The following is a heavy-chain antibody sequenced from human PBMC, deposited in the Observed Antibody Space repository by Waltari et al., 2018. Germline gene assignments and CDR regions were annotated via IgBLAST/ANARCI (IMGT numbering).Heavy chain of an antibody. Sequence: QLQLQESGPGLVKPSETLSLTCTVSGGSISSSSYYWGWIRQPPGKGLEWIGSIYYSGSTYYNPSRKSRVTISVDTSKNQFSLKLSSVTAADTAVYYCARHSSSLYYYYYYMDVWGKGTTVTVSS. CDR3: ARHSSSLYYYYYYMDV. J-gene: IGHJ6*03. CDR1: GGSISSSSYY. V-gene: IGHV4-39*01. D-gene: IGHD6-13*01. CDR2: IYYSGST.